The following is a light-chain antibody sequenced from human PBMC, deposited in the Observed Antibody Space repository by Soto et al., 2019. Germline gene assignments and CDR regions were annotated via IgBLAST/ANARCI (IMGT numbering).Light chain of an antibody. CDR1: QSVLYSSNNKNY. Sequence: DIVMTQSLDSLAVSLGERATINCKSSQSVLYSSNNKNYLAWYQQKPGQPPKLLIYWASTRESGVPDRFCGSGSGTDFTLTISSLQAEDVEVYYCQQYYSTPFTFGPGTKVDIK. CDR3: QQYYSTPFT. CDR2: WAS. J-gene: IGKJ3*01. V-gene: IGKV4-1*01.